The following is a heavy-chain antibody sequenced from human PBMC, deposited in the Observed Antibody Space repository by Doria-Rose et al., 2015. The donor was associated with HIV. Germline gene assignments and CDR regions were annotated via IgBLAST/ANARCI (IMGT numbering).Heavy chain of an antibody. V-gene: IGHV2-26*01. J-gene: IGHJ4*02. D-gene: IGHD6-13*01. CDR3: ARIKSSRWYHKFYFDF. CDR1: GVSLSSPGMG. Sequence: QVTLKESGPVLVKPTETLTLTCTVSGVSLSSPGMGVSWIRQPPGKALEWLANIISDDERSYKTSLKSRLTISRRTSKSQVVLTMTDMDPVDTATYYCARIKSSRWYHKFYFDFWGQGTQVIVSA. CDR2: IISDDER.